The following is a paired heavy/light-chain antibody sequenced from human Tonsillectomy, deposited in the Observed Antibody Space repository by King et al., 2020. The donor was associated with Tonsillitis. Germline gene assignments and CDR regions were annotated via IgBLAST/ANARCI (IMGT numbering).Heavy chain of an antibody. V-gene: IGHV4-30-4*07. D-gene: IGHD4-17*01. CDR3: ARGGGDYGDYDYFDY. Sequence: QVQLQESGPGLVKPSQTLSLSCAVSGGSISSGGDSWNWIRQPPGKGLEWIGYIYYSGGTDYNPSLRSRVTILVDTSKNQFSLKLSSVTVADTAVYYCARGGGDYGDYDYFDYWGQGTLVTVSS. J-gene: IGHJ4*02. CDR2: IYYSGGT. CDR1: GGSISSGGDS.
Light chain of an antibody. V-gene: IGLV2-14*01. CDR3: SSSTSNSPYV. CDR1: SSDVDGYKY. Sequence: QPALTQPASVSGSPGQSITISCTGTSSDVDGYKYVSWYQQHPGKAPKLMIYDVSNRPSGVSNRFSGSKSGNTASLTISGLQAEDEADYYCSSSTSNSPYVFGSGTKVTVL. J-gene: IGLJ1*01. CDR2: DVS.